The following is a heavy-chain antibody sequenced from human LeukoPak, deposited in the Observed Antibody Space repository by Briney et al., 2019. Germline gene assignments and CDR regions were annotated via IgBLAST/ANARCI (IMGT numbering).Heavy chain of an antibody. D-gene: IGHD6-6*01. J-gene: IGHJ5*02. Sequence: KPSETLSLTCTVSGGSISSYYWSWIRQPPGKGLEWIGYIYYSGSTNYNPSLKSRVTTSVDTSKNQFSLKLSSVTAADTAVYYCASRIAARPDNWFDPWGQGTLVTVSS. CDR2: IYYSGST. CDR3: ASRIAARPDNWFDP. V-gene: IGHV4-59*12. CDR1: GGSISSYY.